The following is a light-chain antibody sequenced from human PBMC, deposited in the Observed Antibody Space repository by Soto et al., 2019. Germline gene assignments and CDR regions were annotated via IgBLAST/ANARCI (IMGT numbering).Light chain of an antibody. Sequence: EIVLTQSPGTLSLSPGERATLSCRASQSVSSIYLAWYQHKPGQAPRLLIYGASSRATGIPDRFSGSGSVTDFTITISRLEPEDFSLYYCQQYGSSSWTFGRGTTVEIK. CDR3: QQYGSSSWT. V-gene: IGKV3-20*01. CDR1: QSVSSIY. J-gene: IGKJ1*01. CDR2: GAS.